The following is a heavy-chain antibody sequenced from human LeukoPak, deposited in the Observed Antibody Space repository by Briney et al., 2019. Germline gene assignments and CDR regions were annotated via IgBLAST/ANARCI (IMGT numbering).Heavy chain of an antibody. V-gene: IGHV3-48*03. CDR3: ARAFPADGFFY. CDR1: GFTFSSYE. Sequence: GGSLRLSCAASGFTFSSYEMNWVRQAPGKGLEWVSYISSSGSTIYYADSVKGRFTISRDNAKNSLYLQMNSLRADDTAVYYCARAFPADGFFYWGQGTLVTVSS. J-gene: IGHJ4*02. D-gene: IGHD5-24*01. CDR2: ISSSGSTI.